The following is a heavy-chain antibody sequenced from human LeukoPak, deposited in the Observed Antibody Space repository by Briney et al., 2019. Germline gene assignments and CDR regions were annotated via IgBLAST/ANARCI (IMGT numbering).Heavy chain of an antibody. D-gene: IGHD3-3*01. CDR2: IYYSGST. V-gene: IGHV4-59*01. Sequence: SETLSLTCTVSGGSISSYYWSWIRQPPGKGLEWMGYIYYSGSTTYNPSLKSRVTISVDTSKNQFSLKLSSVTAADTAVYYCARGTYDFGFNWFDPWGQGTLVTVSS. CDR3: ARGTYDFGFNWFDP. J-gene: IGHJ5*02. CDR1: GGSISSYY.